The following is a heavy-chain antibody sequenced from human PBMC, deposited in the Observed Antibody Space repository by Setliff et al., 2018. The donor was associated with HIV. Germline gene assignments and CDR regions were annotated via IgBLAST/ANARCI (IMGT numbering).Heavy chain of an antibody. V-gene: IGHV1-18*01. CDR3: ARLSIPAYYYMDV. J-gene: IGHJ6*03. Sequence: ASVKVSCKASGYTFTTYGITWVRQAPGQGLEWMGWISTYNGNTNYAQKFQGRVTMTTVASTSTAYMELRSLRSDDTAVYYCARLSIPAYYYMDVWGKGTAVTVSS. CDR2: ISTYNGNT. D-gene: IGHD2-2*01. CDR1: GYTFTTYG.